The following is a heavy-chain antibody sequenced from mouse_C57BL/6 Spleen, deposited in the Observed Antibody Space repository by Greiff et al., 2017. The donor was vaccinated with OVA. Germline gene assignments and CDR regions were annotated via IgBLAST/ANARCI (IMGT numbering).Heavy chain of an antibody. V-gene: IGHV1-80*01. Sequence: QVQLKESGAELVKPGASVKISCKASGYAFSSYWMNWVKQRPGKGLEWIGQIYPGDGDTNYNGKFKGKATLTADKSSSTAYMQLSSLTSEDSAVYFCAYGSSHYAMDYWGQGTSVTVSS. CDR3: AYGSSHYAMDY. CDR2: IYPGDGDT. J-gene: IGHJ4*01. D-gene: IGHD1-1*01. CDR1: GYAFSSYW.